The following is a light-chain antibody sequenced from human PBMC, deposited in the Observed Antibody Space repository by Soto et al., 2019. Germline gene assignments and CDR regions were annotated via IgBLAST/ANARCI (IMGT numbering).Light chain of an antibody. CDR3: QQINSFPPT. Sequence: DIQINQASSSGSASGGGRVTITLPAGPDIKKFLAWHQQKPGKGPELLIYDASTLQSGVPSPISGSGSGTEFTLTISRLQPEDFATFYCQQINSFPPTFGGGTKVAI. CDR1: PDIKKF. V-gene: IGKV1-12*01. J-gene: IGKJ4*01. CDR2: DAS.